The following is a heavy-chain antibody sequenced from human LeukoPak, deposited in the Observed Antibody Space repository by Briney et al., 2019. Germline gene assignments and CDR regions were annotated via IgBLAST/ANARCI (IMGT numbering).Heavy chain of an antibody. D-gene: IGHD6-6*01. CDR1: GFTFSSYG. CDR3: ARDGYSSSFYFDY. CDR2: IRSDGSNK. J-gene: IGHJ4*02. Sequence: GGSLRLSCAGSGFTFSSYGMHWVRQAPGKGLEWMAFIRSDGSNKYYADSVKGRFTISRDNSKNTLYLQMNSLRADDTAVYYCARDGYSSSFYFDYWGQGTLVTVSS. V-gene: IGHV3-30*02.